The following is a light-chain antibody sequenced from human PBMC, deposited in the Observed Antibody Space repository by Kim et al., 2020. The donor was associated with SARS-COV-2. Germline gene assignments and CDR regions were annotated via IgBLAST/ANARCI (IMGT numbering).Light chain of an antibody. CDR2: SAS. CDR1: QSVCSHC. J-gene: IGKJ2*01. Sequence: SPGKRATLSCRASQSVCSHCLAWYQQKTGQAPRLLIYSASTRATAIPDRFSGSGSGTDFTLSISRLEPEDSAVYYCQQYGIAPPYAFGQGTKLEI. CDR3: QQYGIAPPYA. V-gene: IGKV3-20*01.